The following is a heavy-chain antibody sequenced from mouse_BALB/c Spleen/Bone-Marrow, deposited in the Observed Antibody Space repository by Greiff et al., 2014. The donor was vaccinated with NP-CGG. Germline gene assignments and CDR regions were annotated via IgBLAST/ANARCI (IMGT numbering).Heavy chain of an antibody. J-gene: IGHJ2*01. CDR2: ISSGSSNI. CDR1: GFTFSSFG. V-gene: IGHV5-17*02. D-gene: IGHD4-1*01. Sequence: VQLKESGGGLVQPGGSRKLSCAASGFTFSSFGMHWVRQAPEKGLEWVAYISSGSSNIYYEDTVKGRFTISRDNPKNTLFLQMTSLRSEDTAMYYCTRGGNWDDFDYWGQGTTLTVSS. CDR3: TRGGNWDDFDY.